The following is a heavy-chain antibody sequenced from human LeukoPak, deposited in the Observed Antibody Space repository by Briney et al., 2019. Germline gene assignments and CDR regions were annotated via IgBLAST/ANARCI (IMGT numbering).Heavy chain of an antibody. CDR1: GGSISSYY. V-gene: IGHV4-34*01. D-gene: IGHD3-3*01. J-gene: IGHJ6*02. Sequence: SETLSLTCTVSGGSISSYYWSWIRQPPGKGLEWIGEINHSGSTNYNPSLKSRVTISVDTSKNQFSLKLSSVTAADTAVYYCARGGIYDFWSGYPYGMDVWGQGTTVTVSS. CDR3: ARGGIYDFWSGYPYGMDV. CDR2: INHSGST.